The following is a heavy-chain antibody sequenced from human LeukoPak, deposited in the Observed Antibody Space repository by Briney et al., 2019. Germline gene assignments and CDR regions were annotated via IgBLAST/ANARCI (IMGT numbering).Heavy chain of an antibody. CDR1: GGSFSGYY. Sequence: PSETLSLTCAVYGGSFSGYYWSWIRQPPGKGLEWIGEINHSGSTNYNPSLKSRVTISVDKSKNQFSLKLSSVTAADTAVYYCARGIVVVPAAFDYWGQGTLVTVSS. D-gene: IGHD2-2*01. J-gene: IGHJ4*02. CDR3: ARGIVVVPAAFDY. V-gene: IGHV4-34*01. CDR2: INHSGST.